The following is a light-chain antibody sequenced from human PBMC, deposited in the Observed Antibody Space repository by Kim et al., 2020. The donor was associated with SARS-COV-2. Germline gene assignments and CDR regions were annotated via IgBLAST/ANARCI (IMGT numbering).Light chain of an antibody. CDR2: GAS. Sequence: FLAPGERATLPCRASRSVNGLAWYQQKPGQAPRLLIYGASRRATGIPDRFSGSGSGTDFTLTITRLEPEDFAVYYCQHFGGSPRYTFGQGTKLEIK. V-gene: IGKV3-20*01. J-gene: IGKJ2*01. CDR1: RSVNG. CDR3: QHFGGSPRYT.